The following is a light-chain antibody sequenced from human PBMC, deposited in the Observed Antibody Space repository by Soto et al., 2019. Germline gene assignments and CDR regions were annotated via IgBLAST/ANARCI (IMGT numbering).Light chain of an antibody. CDR3: QQRSNWPPEVT. CDR2: GAS. J-gene: IGKJ5*01. Sequence: EIVMTQSPATLSVSPGERATLSCRASQSVSSNLAWYQQKPGQAPRLLIYGASNRATGIPARFSGSGSGTDFTLTISSLEPEDFAVYYCQQRSNWPPEVTFGQGTRLEI. CDR1: QSVSSN. V-gene: IGKV3-11*01.